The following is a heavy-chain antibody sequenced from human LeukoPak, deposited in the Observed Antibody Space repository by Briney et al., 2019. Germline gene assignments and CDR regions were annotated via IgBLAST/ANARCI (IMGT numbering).Heavy chain of an antibody. Sequence: GGSLRLSCAASGFTFSSYGMYWVRQAPGKGLEWVAFTRYDGSNKYYADSVKGRFTISRDNSKNTLYLKMNSLRAEDTAVYYCAKEGDYYGSGSYRDGFDIWGQGTRATVSS. CDR1: GFTFSSYG. CDR2: TRYDGSNK. CDR3: AKEGDYYGSGSYRDGFDI. D-gene: IGHD3-10*01. V-gene: IGHV3-30*02. J-gene: IGHJ3*02.